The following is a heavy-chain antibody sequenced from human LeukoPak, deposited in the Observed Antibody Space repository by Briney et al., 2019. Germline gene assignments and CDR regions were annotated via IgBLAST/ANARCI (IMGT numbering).Heavy chain of an antibody. CDR3: ARDRLRAASAFDI. V-gene: IGHV4-59*01. Sequence: SETLSLTCTVSGGSISSYYWSWIRQPLGKGLEWIGYIYYSGSTNYNPSLKSRVTISVDTSKNQFSLKLSSVTAADTAVYYCARDRLRAASAFDIWGQGTMVTVSS. J-gene: IGHJ3*02. CDR1: GGSISSYY. CDR2: IYYSGST. D-gene: IGHD6-19*01.